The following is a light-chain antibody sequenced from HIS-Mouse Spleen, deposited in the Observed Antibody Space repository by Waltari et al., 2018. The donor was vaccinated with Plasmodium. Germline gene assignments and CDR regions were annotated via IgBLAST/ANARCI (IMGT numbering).Light chain of an antibody. Sequence: SYELTPPPSVSVSPGQTARITCSGAALPNKSTYLYQQKSGQAPVLVIYEDSKRHSGIPERFSGSSSGTMATLTISGAQVEDEADYYCYSTDSSGNHRVFGGGTKLTVL. CDR3: YSTDSSGNHRV. CDR1: ALPNKS. J-gene: IGLJ3*02. CDR2: EDS. V-gene: IGLV3-10*01.